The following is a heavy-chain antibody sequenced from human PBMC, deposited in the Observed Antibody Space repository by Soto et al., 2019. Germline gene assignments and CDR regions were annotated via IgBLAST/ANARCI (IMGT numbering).Heavy chain of an antibody. J-gene: IGHJ3*02. Sequence: PSETLSLTCTVSGGSMISYYWSWIRQPPGRGLEWIGFIYYAGSTKYNPSLKSRVTRSVDMSKNQFSLKLSSVTAADTAVYYCAIRYGSGSYRAPGAFDIWGQGTMVTVSS. D-gene: IGHD3-10*01. CDR2: IYYAGST. CDR3: AIRYGSGSYRAPGAFDI. V-gene: IGHV4-59*01. CDR1: GGSMISYY.